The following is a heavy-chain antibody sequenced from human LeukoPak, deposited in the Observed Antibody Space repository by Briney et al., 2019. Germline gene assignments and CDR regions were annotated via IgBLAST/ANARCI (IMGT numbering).Heavy chain of an antibody. CDR2: IYTSGST. D-gene: IGHD3-3*01. Sequence: SETLSLTCTVSGGSISSYYWSWIRQPAGKGLEWIGRIYTSGSTNYNPSLKSRVTMSVDTSKNQFSLKLSSVTAADTAVYYCARGGNYDFWSGYNYYFDYWGQGTLVTVSS. CDR3: ARGGNYDFWSGYNYYFDY. V-gene: IGHV4-4*07. J-gene: IGHJ4*02. CDR1: GGSISSYY.